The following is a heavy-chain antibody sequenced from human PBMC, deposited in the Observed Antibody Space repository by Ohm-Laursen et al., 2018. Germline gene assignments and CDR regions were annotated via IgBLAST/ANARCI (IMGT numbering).Heavy chain of an antibody. CDR3: AREVWWSLDY. CDR2: IDPDGSGK. CDR1: GFTFSTHY. V-gene: IGHV3-7*01. D-gene: IGHD1-26*01. Sequence: SLRLSCAASGFTFSTHYMTWVRQAPGKGLEWVAKIDPDGSGKYYVDSVKGRFTISRDNAKNSLYLQMNSLRAEDTAVFYCAREVWWSLDYWGRGTLVTVS. J-gene: IGHJ4*02.